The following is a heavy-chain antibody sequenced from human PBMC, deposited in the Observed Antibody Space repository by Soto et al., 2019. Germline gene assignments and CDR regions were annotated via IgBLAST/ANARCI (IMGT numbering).Heavy chain of an antibody. J-gene: IGHJ5*02. CDR2: IYATGTT. V-gene: IGHV4-4*07. CDR1: FTYITVTH. Sequence: TLSLNLTVHFTYITVTHSRWIRKSAGKGLEWIGRIYATGTTDYNPSLKSRVMMSVDTSKKQFSLKLRSVTAADTAVYYCVRGGTKTLRDWFDPWGQGISVTVS. CDR3: VRGGTKTLRDWFDP. D-gene: IGHD1-1*01.